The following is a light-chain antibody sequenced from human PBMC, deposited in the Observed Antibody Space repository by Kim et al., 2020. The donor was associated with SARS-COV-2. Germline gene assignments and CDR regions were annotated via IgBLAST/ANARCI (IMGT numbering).Light chain of an antibody. CDR3: QQYGSSPRT. Sequence: SPGQRATLSCRASQTISSSYFAWYQQKPGQTPRLLIYGASNRATGIPDRFSGSGSGTDFTLTISRLEPEDFAVYYCQQYGSSPRTFGQGTKVDIK. CDR1: QTISSSY. J-gene: IGKJ1*01. V-gene: IGKV3-20*01. CDR2: GAS.